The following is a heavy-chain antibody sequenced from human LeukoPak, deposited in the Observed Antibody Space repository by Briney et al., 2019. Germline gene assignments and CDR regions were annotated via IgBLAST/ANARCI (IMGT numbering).Heavy chain of an antibody. V-gene: IGHV1-69*01. D-gene: IGHD1-1*01. CDR1: GGTFSSYA. CDR3: ARDRPNWNHKYFDY. Sequence: SVKASCKASGGTFSSYAISWVRQAPGQGLEWMGGIIPIFGTANYAQKFQGRVTITADESTSTAYMELSSLRSEDTAVYYCARDRPNWNHKYFDYWGQGTLVTVSS. CDR2: IIPIFGTA. J-gene: IGHJ4*02.